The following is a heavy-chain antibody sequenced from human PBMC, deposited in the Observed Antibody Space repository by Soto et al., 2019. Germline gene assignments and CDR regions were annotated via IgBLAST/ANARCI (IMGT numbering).Heavy chain of an antibody. J-gene: IGHJ4*02. V-gene: IGHV4-59*08. CDR3: ARHGSTVDKEVAFDY. Sequence: QVQLQESGPGLVKPSETLSLTCTVSGDSISPFSWSWVRQPPGKGLQWVGYISYFGNTNYNPSLNSRAPISLDTSKNQSSLHLSSVTAADTAMYFCARHGSTVDKEVAFDYWCQGTLVAVSS. CDR1: GDSISPFS. D-gene: IGHD5-12*01. CDR2: ISYFGNT.